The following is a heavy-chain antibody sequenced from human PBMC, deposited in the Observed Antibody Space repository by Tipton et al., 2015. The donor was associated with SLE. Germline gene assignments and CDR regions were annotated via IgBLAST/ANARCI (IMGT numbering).Heavy chain of an antibody. J-gene: IGHJ6*02. CDR1: GYNFINYG. CDR3: ARGGTWYCSSTSCYTDYYYGMDV. Sequence: QLVQSGGEVRKPGASVKVSCKTSGYNFINYGISWVRQAPGQGLEWMGWISAKNGDTKYAQRFQGRVTMTTDTSTSTTFMVLMSPRSDDTANYYCARGGTWYCSSTSCYTDYYYGMDVWGQGTTVTVSS. CDR2: ISAKNGDT. V-gene: IGHV1-18*01. D-gene: IGHD2-2*02.